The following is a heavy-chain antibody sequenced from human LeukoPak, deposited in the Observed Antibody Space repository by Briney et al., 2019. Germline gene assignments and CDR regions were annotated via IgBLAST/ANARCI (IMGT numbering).Heavy chain of an antibody. V-gene: IGHV4-59*01. CDR2: IYYSGST. CDR1: GGSISSYY. D-gene: IGHD6-13*01. CDR3: ARSSSWYLSWFDP. J-gene: IGHJ5*02. Sequence: PSETLSLTCTVSGGSISSYYWSWIRQPPGKGLEWIGCIYYSGSTNYNPSLKSRVTISVDTSKNQFSLKLSSVTAADTAVYYCARSSSWYLSWFDPWGQGTLVTVSS.